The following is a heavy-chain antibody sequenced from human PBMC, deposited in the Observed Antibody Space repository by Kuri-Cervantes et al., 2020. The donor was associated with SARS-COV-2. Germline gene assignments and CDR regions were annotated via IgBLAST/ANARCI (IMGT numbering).Heavy chain of an antibody. J-gene: IGHJ6*02. CDR2: VSWNGSRT. Sequence: LSLTCAASGFTFSNSDMNWVRQAPGKGLEWVSGVSWNGSRTNYADSVKGRVIISRDNSRNFLYQQMNSLRPEDMAVYYCARYDYSNYCMDVWGQGTTVTVSS. V-gene: IGHV3-19*01. CDR3: ARYDYSNYCMDV. CDR1: GFTFSNSD. D-gene: IGHD4-11*01.